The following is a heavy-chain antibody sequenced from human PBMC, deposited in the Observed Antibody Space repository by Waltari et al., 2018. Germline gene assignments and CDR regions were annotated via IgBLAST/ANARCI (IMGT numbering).Heavy chain of an antibody. CDR3: ANLGSSSASYYYGMDV. J-gene: IGHJ6*02. V-gene: IGHV3-64*07. CDR2: ISSNGGST. CDR1: GFTFSSYA. D-gene: IGHD6-6*01. Sequence: EVQLVESGGGLVQPGGSLRLSCAASGFTFSSYAMHWVRQAPGKGLEYVSAISSNGGSTSYADSVKCRFTISRDNSKNTLYLQMGSLRAEDMAVYYCANLGSSSASYYYGMDVWGQGTTVTVSS.